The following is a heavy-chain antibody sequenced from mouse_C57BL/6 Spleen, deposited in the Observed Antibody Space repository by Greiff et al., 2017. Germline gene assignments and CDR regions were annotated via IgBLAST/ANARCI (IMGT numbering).Heavy chain of an antibody. J-gene: IGHJ4*01. D-gene: IGHD1-1*01. CDR2: ISSGSSNI. CDR1: GFTFSDYG. CDR3: GRSSPYAMDY. Sequence: EVKLVESGGGLVKPGGSLKLSCAASGFTFSDYGMHWVRQAPEKGLEWVAYISSGSSNIYYADTVKGRFTISRYNAKNNLFLQMNSRRSEDTAMYYCGRSSPYAMDYWGQGTSVTVSS. V-gene: IGHV5-17*01.